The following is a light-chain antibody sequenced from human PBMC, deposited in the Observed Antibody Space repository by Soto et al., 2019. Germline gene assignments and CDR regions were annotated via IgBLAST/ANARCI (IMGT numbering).Light chain of an antibody. CDR2: EVS. V-gene: IGLV2-14*01. J-gene: IGLJ1*01. CDR3: SSYTSTNTRYV. Sequence: QLVLTQPASVSGSPGQSITISCTGTSSDVGAYNYVSWYQQYPGKAPKLMIYEVSNRPSGVSNRFSGSKSGNTASLTISGLQAEDEADYYCSSYTSTNTRYVFGSGTKLTVL. CDR1: SSDVGAYNY.